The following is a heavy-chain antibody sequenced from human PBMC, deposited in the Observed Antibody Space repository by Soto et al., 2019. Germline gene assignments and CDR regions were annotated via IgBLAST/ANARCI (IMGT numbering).Heavy chain of an antibody. V-gene: IGHV4-39*01. D-gene: IGHD3-10*01. CDR2: IYYSGTT. J-gene: IGHJ4*02. Sequence: PSETLSLTCTVSVDSITSNSYFWAWIRQPPGKGLEWIGSIYYSGTTYYNPSLKSRVTISVDRSKNHFSLKLSSVTAADTAVYYCARHLAVNYFDYWGQGDVVTVSS. CDR3: ARHLAVNYFDY. CDR1: VDSITSNSYF.